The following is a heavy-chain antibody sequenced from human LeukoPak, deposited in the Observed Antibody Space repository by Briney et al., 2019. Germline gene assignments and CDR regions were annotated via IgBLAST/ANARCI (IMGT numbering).Heavy chain of an antibody. CDR2: ISGYNGDT. V-gene: IGHV1-18*01. CDR3: ARGVGIWSGYYQGHYYYYMDV. D-gene: IGHD3-3*01. Sequence: ASVKVSCKASGYTFTSNGISWVRQAPGQGLEWMGWISGYNGDTNYAQKLQGRVTMTTDTSTSTAYMELRSLRSDDTAIYYCARGVGIWSGYYQGHYYYYMDVWGKGTTVTVSS. J-gene: IGHJ6*03. CDR1: GYTFTSNG.